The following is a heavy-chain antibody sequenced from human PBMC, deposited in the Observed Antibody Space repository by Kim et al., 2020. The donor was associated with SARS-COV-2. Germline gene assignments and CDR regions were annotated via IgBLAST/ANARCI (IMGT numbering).Heavy chain of an antibody. CDR2: ISSSGSTI. Sequence: GGSLRLSCAASGFTLSDYYMSWIRQAPGKGLEWVSYISSSGSTIYYAASVKGRFTISRDNARNSLSLQMNSLRAEDTAVYYCARAIAVAGNYYGMDVWGQGTTVTVSS. J-gene: IGHJ6*02. CDR3: ARAIAVAGNYYGMDV. D-gene: IGHD6-19*01. V-gene: IGHV3-11*04. CDR1: GFTLSDYY.